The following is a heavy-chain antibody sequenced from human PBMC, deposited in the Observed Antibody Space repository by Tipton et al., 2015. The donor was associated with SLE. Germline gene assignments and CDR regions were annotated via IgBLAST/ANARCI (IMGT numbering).Heavy chain of an antibody. CDR1: GFTFSSYS. Sequence: SLRLSCAASGFTFSSYSMNWVRQAPGKGLEWVSSISSSNSYIYYADSVKGRFTISRDNAKNSLYLQMNSLRAEDTAVYYCASSWGITTDAFDYWGQGTLVTVSS. D-gene: IGHD3-10*01. J-gene: IGHJ4*02. CDR3: ASSWGITTDAFDY. V-gene: IGHV3-21*03. CDR2: ISSSNSYI.